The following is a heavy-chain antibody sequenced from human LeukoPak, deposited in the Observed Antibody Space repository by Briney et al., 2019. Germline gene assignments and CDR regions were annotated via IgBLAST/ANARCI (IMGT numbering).Heavy chain of an antibody. V-gene: IGHV1-2*02. CDR2: INPNSGDT. D-gene: IGHD6-13*01. CDR1: GYTFTDYF. J-gene: IGHJ4*02. CDR3: ARAQSLTAPAGTFANS. Sequence: ASVKVSCKASGYTFTDYFLHWVRRAPGQGVEWMGWINPNSGDTSYTQTFQGRVTMTRDTSISTAYMELSSLRSDDTAVYYCARAQSLTAPAGTFANSWGQGTLVTVSS.